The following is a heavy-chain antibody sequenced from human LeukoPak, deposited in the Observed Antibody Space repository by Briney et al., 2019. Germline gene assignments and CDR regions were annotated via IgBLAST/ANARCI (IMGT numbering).Heavy chain of an antibody. Sequence: GGSLRLSCAASGFTFSSYAMSWVRQAPGKGLEWVSANSSSSSYIYYADPVKGRFTISRDNAKNSLYLQMNSLRAEDTAVYYCARGGVSPDYWGQGTLVTVSS. CDR2: NSSSSSYI. J-gene: IGHJ4*02. CDR1: GFTFSSYA. D-gene: IGHD3-10*01. V-gene: IGHV3-21*01. CDR3: ARGGVSPDY.